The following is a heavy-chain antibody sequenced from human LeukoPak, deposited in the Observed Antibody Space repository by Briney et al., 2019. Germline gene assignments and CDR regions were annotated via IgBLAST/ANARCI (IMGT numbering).Heavy chain of an antibody. J-gene: IGHJ4*02. CDR2: ISGSGGST. CDR1: GFTFSSYA. D-gene: IGHD3-22*01. Sequence: GGSLRLSCAASGFTFSSYAMSWVRQAPGKGLEWVSAISGSGGSTYYADSVEGRFTISRDNSKNTLYLQMNSLRAEDTAVYYCAKDARTYYYDSSGSLFYFDYWGQGTLVTVSS. CDR3: AKDARTYYYDSSGSLFYFDY. V-gene: IGHV3-23*01.